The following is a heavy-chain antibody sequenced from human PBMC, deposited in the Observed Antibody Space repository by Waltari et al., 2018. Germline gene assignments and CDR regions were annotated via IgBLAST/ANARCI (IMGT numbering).Heavy chain of an antibody. CDR1: GYSISSGYY. CDR2: IYLSGST. V-gene: IGHV4-38-2*02. J-gene: IGHJ4*02. D-gene: IGHD2-2*01. Sequence: QVQLQESGPGLVKPSETLSLTCTVSGYSISSGYYWGWIRQPPGKGLEWIGSIYLSGSTYYNPSLKSRVTISVDTSKNQFSLKLSSVTAADTAVYYCARERENQLLSFDYWGQGTLVTVSS. CDR3: ARERENQLLSFDY.